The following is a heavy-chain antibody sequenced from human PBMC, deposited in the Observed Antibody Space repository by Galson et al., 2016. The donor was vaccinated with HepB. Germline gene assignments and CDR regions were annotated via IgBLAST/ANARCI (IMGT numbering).Heavy chain of an antibody. CDR2: IIPILGIT. D-gene: IGHD1-1*01. V-gene: IGHV1-69*10. CDR1: GGTFNTYS. CDR3: ATDRDWKFEF. Sequence: SVKVSCKASGGTFNTYSLTWVRQAPGQGPEWMGGIIPILGITHYEQSLQGRVTITADQSTDTAHMELTSRRYEDTAVYYCATDRDWKFEFWGQGTLVTVAS. J-gene: IGHJ4*02.